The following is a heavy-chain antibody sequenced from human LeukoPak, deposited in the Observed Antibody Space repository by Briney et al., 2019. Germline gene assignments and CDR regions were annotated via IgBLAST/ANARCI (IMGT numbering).Heavy chain of an antibody. J-gene: IGHJ6*02. V-gene: IGHV3-30-3*01. CDR2: ISYDGSNK. CDR3: ARDQQLVRWFVYYYGMDV. CDR1: GFTFSSYA. D-gene: IGHD6-13*01. Sequence: SLRLSCAASGFTFSSYAMHWVRQAPGKGLEWVAVISYDGSNKYYADSVKGRFTISRDNSKNTLYLQMNSLRAEDTAVYYCARDQQLVRWFVYYYGMDVWGQGTTVTVSS.